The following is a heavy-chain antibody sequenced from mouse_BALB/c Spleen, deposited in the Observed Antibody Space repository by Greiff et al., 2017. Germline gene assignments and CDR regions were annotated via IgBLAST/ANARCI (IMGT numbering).Heavy chain of an antibody. V-gene: IGHV14-3*02. CDR1: GFNIKDTY. Sequence: EVQLQQSGAELVKPGASVKLSCTASGFNIKDTYMHWVKQRPEQGLEWIGRIDPANGNTKYDPKFQGKATITADTSSNTAYLQLSSLTSEDTAVYYCARGSLLLRFYFDYWGQGTTLTVSS. J-gene: IGHJ2*01. CDR2: IDPANGNT. D-gene: IGHD1-1*01. CDR3: ARGSLLLRFYFDY.